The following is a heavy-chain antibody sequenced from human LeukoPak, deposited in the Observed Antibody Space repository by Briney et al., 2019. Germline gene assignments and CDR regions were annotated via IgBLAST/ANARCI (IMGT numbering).Heavy chain of an antibody. CDR1: GGSFSGYY. CDR3: ARGPSYFQH. Sequence: SETLSLTCAVYGGSFSGYYWSWIRQPPGKGLEWIGEINHSGSTNYNPSLKSRVTISVDTSKNQFSLKLSSVTAADTAVYYCARGPSYFQHWGQGTLVTVSS. V-gene: IGHV4-34*01. CDR2: INHSGST. J-gene: IGHJ1*01.